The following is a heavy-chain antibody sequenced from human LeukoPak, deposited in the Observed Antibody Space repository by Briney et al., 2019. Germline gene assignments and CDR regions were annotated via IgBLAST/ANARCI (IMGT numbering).Heavy chain of an antibody. D-gene: IGHD1-26*01. CDR2: IRYDGSNK. J-gene: IGHJ4*02. V-gene: IGHV3-30*02. Sequence: GGSLRLSCAASGFTFSSYGMHWVRQAPGKGLEWVAFIRYDGSNKYYADSVKGRFTISRDNSKNTLYLQMNSLRAEDTAVYYCAKPTRGGGGSFLIEQWGQGTLVTVSS. CDR1: GFTFSSYG. CDR3: AKPTRGGGGSFLIEQ.